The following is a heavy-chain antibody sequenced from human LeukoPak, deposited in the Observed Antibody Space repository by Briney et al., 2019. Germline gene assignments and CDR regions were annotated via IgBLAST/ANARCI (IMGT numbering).Heavy chain of an antibody. D-gene: IGHD2-2*01. CDR1: GGSISTYY. V-gene: IGHV4-59*01. CDR3: ARSQAYCGSTTCYVNWFDP. Sequence: SETLSLTCTVSGGSISTYYWSWIRQPPGKGLQWIGYIYYSGSTNYNPSLKSRVTISVDTSKNQFSLKLSSVTAADTAVYYCARSQAYCGSTTCYVNWFDPWGQGTLVTVSS. J-gene: IGHJ5*02. CDR2: IYYSGST.